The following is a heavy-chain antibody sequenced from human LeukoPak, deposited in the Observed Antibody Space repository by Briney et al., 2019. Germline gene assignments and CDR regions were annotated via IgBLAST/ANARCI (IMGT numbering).Heavy chain of an antibody. D-gene: IGHD1-26*01. V-gene: IGHV4-30-4*08. Sequence: SQTLSLTCTVSGDSITSGDYYWTWIRQPPGKGLEWIGYIYSSGGTDYNPSLRSRITISIDTSQNLFSLKLSSVTAADTAVYYCAREEGGSYFDYWGQGTLVTVSS. J-gene: IGHJ4*02. CDR3: AREEGGSYFDY. CDR2: IYSSGGT. CDR1: GDSITSGDYY.